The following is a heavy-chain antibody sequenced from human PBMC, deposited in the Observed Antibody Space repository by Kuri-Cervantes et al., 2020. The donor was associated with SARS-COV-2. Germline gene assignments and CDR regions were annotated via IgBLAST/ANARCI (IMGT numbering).Heavy chain of an antibody. D-gene: IGHD3-3*01. CDR1: GFTFGDYA. CDR3: ARAGERYYDFWSGHLPNDAVDV. CDR2: ISSSGSTI. Sequence: GESLKISCTASGFTFGDYAMSWVRQAPGKGLEWVSYISSSGSTIYYADSVKGRFTISRDNAKKSLYVQMNSLRAVDTAVYYCARAGERYYDFWSGHLPNDAVDVWGRGTMVTVSS. V-gene: IGHV3-11*04. J-gene: IGHJ3*01.